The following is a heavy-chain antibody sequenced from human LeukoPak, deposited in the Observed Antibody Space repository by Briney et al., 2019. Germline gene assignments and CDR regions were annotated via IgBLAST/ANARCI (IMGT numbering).Heavy chain of an antibody. CDR1: GYTFTSYD. CDR2: MNPNSGNT. J-gene: IGHJ6*02. D-gene: IGHD2-15*01. CDR3: ARRGVVVVAATYYYGMDV. V-gene: IGHV1-8*01. Sequence: GASVKVSCKASGYTFTSYDINWVRQATGQGLEWMGWMNPNSGNTGYAQKFQGRVTMTRNTSISTAYMELSSLRSEDTAVYYCARRGVVVVAATYYYGMDVWGQGTTATVSS.